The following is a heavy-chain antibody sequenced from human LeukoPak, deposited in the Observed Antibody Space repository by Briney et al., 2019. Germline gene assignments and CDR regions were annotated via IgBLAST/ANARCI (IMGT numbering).Heavy chain of an antibody. Sequence: PSETLSLTCAVSGGSISRGGYSWSWIRQPPGKRLEWIGYIYHSGSTYYNPSLKSRVTISVDRSKNQFSLKLSSVTAADTAVYYCARTRDPDAFDIWGQGTMVTVSS. CDR1: GGSISRGGYS. CDR2: IYHSGST. D-gene: IGHD4-11*01. V-gene: IGHV4-30-2*01. J-gene: IGHJ3*02. CDR3: ARTRDPDAFDI.